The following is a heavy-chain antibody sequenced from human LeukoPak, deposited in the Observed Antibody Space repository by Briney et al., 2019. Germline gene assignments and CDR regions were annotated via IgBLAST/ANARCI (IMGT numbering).Heavy chain of an antibody. V-gene: IGHV1-2*02. CDR1: GYTFTGYY. D-gene: IGHD5-18*01. CDR3: ARDWSLGYSYGTFDY. CDR2: INPNSGGT. J-gene: IGHJ4*02. Sequence: ASVKVSCKASGYTFTGYYMHWVRQAPGQGLEWMGWINPNSGGTNYAQKFQGRVTMTRDTSISTAYMELRSPRSDDTAVYYCARDWSLGYSYGTFDYWGQGTLVTVSS.